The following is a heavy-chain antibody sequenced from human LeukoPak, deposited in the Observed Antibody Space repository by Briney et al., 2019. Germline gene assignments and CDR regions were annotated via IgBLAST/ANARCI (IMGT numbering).Heavy chain of an antibody. J-gene: IGHJ4*02. CDR2: MYYSGST. Sequence: SETLSLTCTVSGGSISSSSYYWGWIRQPPGKGLEWIRSMYYSGSTYYNPSLKSRVTISVDTSKNQFSLKLSSVTAADTAVYYCARQRAASGIRNVDYWGQGTLVTVSS. CDR3: ARQRAASGIRNVDY. V-gene: IGHV4-39*01. CDR1: GGSISSSSYY. D-gene: IGHD6-13*01.